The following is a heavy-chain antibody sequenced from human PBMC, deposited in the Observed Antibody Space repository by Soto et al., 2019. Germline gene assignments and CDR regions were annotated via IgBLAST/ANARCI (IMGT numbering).Heavy chain of an antibody. J-gene: IGHJ3*02. Sequence: ESLEISCRGSGYSFTSYWIGWVRQMPGKGLEWMGIIYPGDSDTRYSPSFQGQVTISADKSISTAYLQWSSLKASDTAMYYCAGWLLPTTPDAFDIWGQGTMVTVSS. D-gene: IGHD3-22*01. CDR3: AGWLLPTTPDAFDI. CDR1: GYSFTSYW. CDR2: IYPGDSDT. V-gene: IGHV5-51*01.